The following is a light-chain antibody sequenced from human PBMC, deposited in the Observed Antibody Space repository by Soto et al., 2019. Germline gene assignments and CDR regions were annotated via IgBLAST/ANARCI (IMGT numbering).Light chain of an antibody. Sequence: QSVLTQPASVSGSPGQSITISCTGTSSDIGYHTYVSWYQQHPGKAPKLLIYEVSSRPSGVSGRFSGSKSGNTASLTISGLQAEDEAEYYCNSNSTTSSLYVYGAETKVTVL. CDR3: NSNSTTSSLYV. CDR1: SSDIGYHTY. J-gene: IGLJ1*01. V-gene: IGLV2-14*01. CDR2: EVS.